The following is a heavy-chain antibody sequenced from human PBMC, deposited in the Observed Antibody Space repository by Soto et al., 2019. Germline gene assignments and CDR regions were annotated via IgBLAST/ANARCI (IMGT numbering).Heavy chain of an antibody. CDR1: GYTFTSYG. D-gene: IGHD6-6*01. CDR2: ISAYNGNT. V-gene: IGHV1-18*01. Sequence: VASVKVSCKASGYTFTSYGISWVRQAPGQGLEWMGWISAYNGNTNYAQKLQGRVTMTTDTSTSIAYMELRSLRSDDTAVYYCARVGMEYSSSPSGWFDPWGQGTLVTVSS. CDR3: ARVGMEYSSSPSGWFDP. J-gene: IGHJ5*02.